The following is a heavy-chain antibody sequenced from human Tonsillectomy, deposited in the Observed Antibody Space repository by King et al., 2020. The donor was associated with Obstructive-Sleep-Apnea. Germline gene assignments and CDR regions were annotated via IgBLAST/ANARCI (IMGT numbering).Heavy chain of an antibody. CDR2: IYSSGRT. Sequence: LQLQESGPGLVKPSQTLSLTCTVSGGSISSVGYYWSWLRQNPGKGLGWLGYIYSSGRTYYNPSLKSRVTISVDTSKNQFSLKVTSVTAADTAVYYCATRVGPAGTLFFDYWGQGTLVTVPS. CDR1: GGSISSVGYY. D-gene: IGHD1-1*01. CDR3: ATRVGPAGTLFFDY. J-gene: IGHJ4*02. V-gene: IGHV4-31*03.